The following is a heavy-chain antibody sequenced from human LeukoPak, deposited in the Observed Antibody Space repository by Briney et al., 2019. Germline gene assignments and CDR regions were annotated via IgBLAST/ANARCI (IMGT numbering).Heavy chain of an antibody. CDR2: INHSGST. Sequence: TLSLTCAVYGGSFSGYYWSWIRQPPGKGLEWIGEINHSGSTNYNPSLKSRVTISVNTSKNQFSLKLSSVTAADTAVYYCARGPRNYYGSGSYYNVGWFDPWGQGTLVTVSS. J-gene: IGHJ5*02. V-gene: IGHV4-34*01. CDR1: GGSFSGYY. D-gene: IGHD3-10*01. CDR3: ARGPRNYYGSGSYYNVGWFDP.